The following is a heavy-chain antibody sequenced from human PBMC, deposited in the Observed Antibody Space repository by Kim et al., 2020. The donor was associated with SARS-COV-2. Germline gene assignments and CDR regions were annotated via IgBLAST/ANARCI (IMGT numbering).Heavy chain of an antibody. Sequence: YADSVKGRFTISGDNSKNTLYLQVNSLGAEDTAVYYCARHSSDYYYGLDVWGQGTTVTVSS. J-gene: IGHJ6*02. CDR3: ARHSSDYYYGLDV. V-gene: IGHV3-30*01.